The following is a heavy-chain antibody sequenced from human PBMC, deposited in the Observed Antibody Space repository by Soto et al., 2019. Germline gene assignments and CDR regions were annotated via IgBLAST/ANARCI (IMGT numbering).Heavy chain of an antibody. D-gene: IGHD6-13*01. CDR2: IYPSDSRT. V-gene: IGHV5-51*01. CDR3: SKFKYSTPVRYLQH. J-gene: IGHJ1*01. Sequence: GQSLNLSCASSGYTCGNDLIGCVLQVPGKGLEWVAIIYPSDSRTIYSPSFQGQVTISADKSISTAYLQWTSLKASDTAIYYCSKFKYSTPVRYLQHWGQGTPVTVS. CDR1: GYTCGNDL.